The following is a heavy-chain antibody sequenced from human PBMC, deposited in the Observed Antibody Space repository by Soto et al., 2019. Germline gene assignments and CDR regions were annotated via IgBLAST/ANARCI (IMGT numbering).Heavy chain of an antibody. V-gene: IGHV3-30*03. CDR3: ARAAYYYESSGYYPGDY. Sequence: GGSLRLSCAASGFTFSSYSMHWVRQAPGKGLEWVAVISYDGSNKYYADSVKGRFTISRDNSKNTLYLQMNSLRSEDTAVYYCARAAYYYESSGYYPGDYWGQGTLVTVSS. J-gene: IGHJ4*02. CDR1: GFTFSSYS. CDR2: ISYDGSNK. D-gene: IGHD3-22*01.